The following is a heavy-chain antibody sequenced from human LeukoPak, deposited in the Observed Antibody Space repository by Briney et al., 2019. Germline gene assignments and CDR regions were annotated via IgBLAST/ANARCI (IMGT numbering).Heavy chain of an antibody. D-gene: IGHD3-10*01. CDR1: GFPFHNYW. J-gene: IGHJ4*02. Sequence: PGGSRRLSCAASGFPFHNYWMTWVRQAPGKGLEWVANINQDENEKYYLDSVKGRFTISRDNAETSLFLQMTSLRVEDTAIYYCARGLYGSGRRSLMAHWGPGTLVAVSS. CDR2: INQDENEK. V-gene: IGHV3-7*01. CDR3: ARGLYGSGRRSLMAH.